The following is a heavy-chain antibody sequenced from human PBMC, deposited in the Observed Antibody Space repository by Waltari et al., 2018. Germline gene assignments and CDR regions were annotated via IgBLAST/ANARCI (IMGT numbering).Heavy chain of an antibody. Sequence: QVQLQESGPGLVKPSETLSLTCTVSRGSISSYYWSWFRQPPGKGLEWIGYIYYSGRTNYNPSLNSRVTLSVDTSKNQFSLKLSSVTAADTAVYYCAGLLDIVAPWHFQHWGQGTLVTVSS. V-gene: IGHV4-59*01. D-gene: IGHD5-12*01. CDR1: RGSISSYY. CDR3: AGLLDIVAPWHFQH. J-gene: IGHJ1*01. CDR2: IYYSGRT.